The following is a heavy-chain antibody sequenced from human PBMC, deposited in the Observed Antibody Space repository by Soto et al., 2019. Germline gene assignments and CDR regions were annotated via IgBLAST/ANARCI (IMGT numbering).Heavy chain of an antibody. CDR2: IYYSGST. D-gene: IGHD3-3*01. Sequence: SSETLSLTCTVSGGSISSSSYYWGWIRQPPGKGLEWIGSIYYSGSTYYNPSLKSRVTISVDTSKNQFSLKLSSVTTADTAVYYCATLEREEYYDFWSGFWFDPWGQGTLVTVSS. CDR3: ATLEREEYYDFWSGFWFDP. V-gene: IGHV4-39*01. J-gene: IGHJ5*02. CDR1: GGSISSSSYY.